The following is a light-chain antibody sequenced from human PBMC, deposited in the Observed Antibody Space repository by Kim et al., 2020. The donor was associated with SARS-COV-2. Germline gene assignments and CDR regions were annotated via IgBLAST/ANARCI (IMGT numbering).Light chain of an antibody. V-gene: IGKV1-33*01. CDR2: DAS. Sequence: DIQMTQSPSSLSASVGDRVTITCQASQDISNYLNWFQQKPGKAPKLLISDASYLEPGVPSRFSGGASGTHFTFTITSLQPEDVATYYCLQYDNLPYTFGQATKLEI. CDR3: LQYDNLPYT. J-gene: IGKJ2*01. CDR1: QDISNY.